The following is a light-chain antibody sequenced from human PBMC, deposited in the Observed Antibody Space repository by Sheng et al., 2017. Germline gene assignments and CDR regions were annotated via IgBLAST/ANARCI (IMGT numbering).Light chain of an antibody. J-gene: IGKJ1*01. Sequence: IQLTQSPSSLSASVGDRVTITCRASQGISSYLAWYQQKPGKAPKLLIYAASTLQSGVPPRFSGSGSGTEFTLTISGLQPEDSATYYCQQADSFPWTFGQGTKVEI. V-gene: IGKV1-9*01. CDR2: AAS. CDR1: QGISSY. CDR3: QQADSFPWT.